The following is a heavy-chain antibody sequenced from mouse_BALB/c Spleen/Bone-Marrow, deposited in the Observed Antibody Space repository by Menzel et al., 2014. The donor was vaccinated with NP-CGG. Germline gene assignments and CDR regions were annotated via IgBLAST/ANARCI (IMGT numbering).Heavy chain of an antibody. Sequence: VQLQQSGAELAKPGASVKLSCKASGYTFTSYYMYWVKQRPGQGLEWIGGINPSNGGTNFNEKFKSKATLTVDKSSSTAYMQLSSLTSEDSAVYYCTRDGYDPLYAMDYWGQGTSVTVSS. CDR2: INPSNGGT. V-gene: IGHV1S81*02. D-gene: IGHD2-3*01. CDR1: GYTFTSYY. J-gene: IGHJ4*01. CDR3: TRDGYDPLYAMDY.